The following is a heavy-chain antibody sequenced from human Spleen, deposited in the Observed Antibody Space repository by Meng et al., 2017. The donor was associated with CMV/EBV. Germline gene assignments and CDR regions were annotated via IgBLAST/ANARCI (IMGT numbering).Heavy chain of an antibody. D-gene: IGHD3-22*01. Sequence: GESLKISCAASGFTFSSYAMSWVRQAPGKGLEWVSAISGSGGSTYYADSVKGRFTISRDNSKNTLYLQMNSLRAEDTAVYYCANGYDSSGYHDYWGQGTLVTVSS. J-gene: IGHJ4*02. CDR3: ANGYDSSGYHDY. V-gene: IGHV3-23*01. CDR1: GFTFSSYA. CDR2: ISGSGGST.